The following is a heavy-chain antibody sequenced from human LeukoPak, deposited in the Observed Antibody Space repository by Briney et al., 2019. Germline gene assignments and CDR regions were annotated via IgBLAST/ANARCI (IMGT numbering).Heavy chain of an antibody. Sequence: SVKVSCKASVRTFSSYAISWVRQAPGQGLEWMGGIIPIFGTANYAQKFQGRVTITADESTSTAYMELSSLRSEDTAVYYCASSEGGSSGWYSVPHNYYYYYGMDVWGQGTTVTVSS. J-gene: IGHJ6*02. D-gene: IGHD6-19*01. V-gene: IGHV1-69*01. CDR2: IIPIFGTA. CDR3: ASSEGGSSGWYSVPHNYYYYYGMDV. CDR1: VRTFSSYA.